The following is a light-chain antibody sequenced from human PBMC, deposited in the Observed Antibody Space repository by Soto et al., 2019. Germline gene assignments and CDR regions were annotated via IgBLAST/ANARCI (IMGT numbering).Light chain of an antibody. CDR2: EVS. V-gene: IGLV2-14*01. J-gene: IGLJ1*01. Sequence: QSVLTQPASVSGSPGQSITISCTGTSSDVGGYNYVSWYQQHPGKAPKLMIYEVSNRPSGISNRFSGSKSGNTASLTISGLQGEDEADYYCASYTSSSSYVFGIGTNVTVL. CDR3: ASYTSSSSYV. CDR1: SSDVGGYNY.